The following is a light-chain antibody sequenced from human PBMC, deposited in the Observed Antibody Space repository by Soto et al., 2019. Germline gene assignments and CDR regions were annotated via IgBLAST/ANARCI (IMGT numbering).Light chain of an antibody. CDR3: QAWGAGIVV. CDR1: SGHSSYT. J-gene: IGLJ2*01. V-gene: IGLV4-69*01. CDR2: LNTDGSH. Sequence: QSVLTQSPSASASLGASVKLTCTLSSGHSSYTIAWHQQQPEKGPRYLMKLNTDGSHSRGDVIPERFSGSRSGAERCLTVASLQSEDEAASYCQAWGAGIVVFGGGTKLTVL.